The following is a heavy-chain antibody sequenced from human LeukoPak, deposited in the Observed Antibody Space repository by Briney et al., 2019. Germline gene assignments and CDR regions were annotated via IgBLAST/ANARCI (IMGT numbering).Heavy chain of an antibody. V-gene: IGHV4-28*01. CDR2: IHNSGST. J-gene: IGHJ5*02. Sequence: SETLSLTCTVSGYSISNDNRWGWVRQAPGKGLEWIGFIHNSGSTYYNPSLKSRVTMSVDKSKNQLSLKLGSVTAVDTAVYYCARSEVRPWDWFDPWGQGTLVTVSS. D-gene: IGHD7-27*01. CDR3: ARSEVRPWDWFDP. CDR1: GYSISNDNR.